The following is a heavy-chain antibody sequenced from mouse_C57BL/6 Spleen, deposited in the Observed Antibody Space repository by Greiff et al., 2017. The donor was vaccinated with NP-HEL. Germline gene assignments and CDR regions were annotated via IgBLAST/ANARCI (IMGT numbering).Heavy chain of an antibody. CDR3: ARDDYYGSTAAWFAY. CDR2: IYPGSGST. V-gene: IGHV1-55*01. CDR1: GYTFTSYW. Sequence: QVQLQQSGAELVKPGASVKMSCKASGYTFTSYWITWVKQRPGQGLEWIGDIYPGSGSTNYNEKFKSKATLTVDTSSSTAYMQLSSLTSEDSAVYYCARDDYYGSTAAWFAYWGQGTLVTVSA. D-gene: IGHD1-1*01. J-gene: IGHJ3*01.